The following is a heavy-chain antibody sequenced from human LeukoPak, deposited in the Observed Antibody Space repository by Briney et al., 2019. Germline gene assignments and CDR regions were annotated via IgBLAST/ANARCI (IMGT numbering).Heavy chain of an antibody. J-gene: IGHJ5*02. Sequence: GASVKVSCKASGYTFTGYYMHWVRQAPGQGLEWMGWINPNSGGTNYAQKFQGRVTMTRDTSISTAYMELSRLRSDDTAVYYCARDSVVVVAASNWFDPWGQGTLVTVSS. CDR3: ARDSVVVVAASNWFDP. D-gene: IGHD2-15*01. CDR1: GYTFTGYY. V-gene: IGHV1-2*02. CDR2: INPNSGGT.